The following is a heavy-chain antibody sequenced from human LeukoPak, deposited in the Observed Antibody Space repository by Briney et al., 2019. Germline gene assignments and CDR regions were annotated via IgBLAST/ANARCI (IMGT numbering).Heavy chain of an antibody. J-gene: IGHJ6*03. D-gene: IGHD3-22*01. Sequence: ASVKVSCKASGYTFTGYYMHWVRQAPGQGLEWMGWINPNSGGTNYAQKFQGRVTMTRDTPTSTIHMELSSLRSEDTAVYYCARDPLNYYDSSGQPLYYYMDVWGRGTTVTVSS. CDR2: INPNSGGT. V-gene: IGHV1-2*02. CDR3: ARDPLNYYDSSGQPLYYYMDV. CDR1: GYTFTGYY.